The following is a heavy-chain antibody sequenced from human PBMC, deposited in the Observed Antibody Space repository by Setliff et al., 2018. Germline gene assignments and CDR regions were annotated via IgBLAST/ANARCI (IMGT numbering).Heavy chain of an antibody. Sequence: GASVKVSCKASGDTFSSHVITWVRQAPGQGFEWMGGIIPLLGIPNYAQKFQGRVTINADKSTNTVYMEVSSLRSEDTAVYYCSRGRYRGDRAQKGGPRHAFDVWGQGTMVTVSS. D-gene: IGHD2-2*01. CDR2: IIPLLGIP. J-gene: IGHJ3*01. V-gene: IGHV1-69*10. CDR3: SRGRYRGDRAQKGGPRHAFDV. CDR1: GDTFSSHV.